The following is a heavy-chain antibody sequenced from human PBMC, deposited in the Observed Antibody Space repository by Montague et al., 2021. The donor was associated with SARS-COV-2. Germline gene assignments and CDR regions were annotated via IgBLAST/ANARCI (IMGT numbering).Heavy chain of an antibody. CDR1: GFTFSSYE. CDR3: ARDRPRIVGATDFDY. V-gene: IGHV3-48*03. J-gene: IGHJ4*02. Sequence: SRRLSWSASGFTFSSYEMNWVRQAPGKGLEWVSYISSSGSTIYYADSVKGRFTISRDNAKNSLYLQMNSLGAEDTAVYYCARDRPRIVGATDFDYWGQGTLVTVSS. D-gene: IGHD1-26*01. CDR2: ISSSGSTI.